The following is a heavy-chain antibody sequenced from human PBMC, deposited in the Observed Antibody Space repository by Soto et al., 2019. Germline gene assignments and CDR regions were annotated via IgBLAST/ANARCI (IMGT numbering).Heavy chain of an antibody. J-gene: IGHJ4*02. CDR3: ARAYQLTYYFDD. CDR2: ISSSGSSI. Sequence: GGSLRLSCAASGLTFSGYEMNWVRQAPGKGLEGVSYISSSGSSISYADSVKGRFTITRDNAKNMVFLQMSSLRSEDTAVYHCARAYQLTYYFDDWGPGTPVTVSS. V-gene: IGHV3-48*03. CDR1: GLTFSGYE. D-gene: IGHD3-9*01.